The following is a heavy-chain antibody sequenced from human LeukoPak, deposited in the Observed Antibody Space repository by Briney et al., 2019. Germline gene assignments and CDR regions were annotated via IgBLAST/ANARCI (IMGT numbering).Heavy chain of an antibody. V-gene: IGHV3-23*01. CDR1: GFTFSSYA. CDR2: ISGSGGST. D-gene: IGHD4-17*01. Sequence: GGSLRLSCAAPGFTFSSYAMSWVRQAPGKGLEWVSAISGSGGSTYYADSVKGRFTISRDNSKNTLYLQMNSLRAEDTAVYYCAKDTGPFYYYFMDVWGKGTTVTVSS. J-gene: IGHJ6*03. CDR3: AKDTGPFYYYFMDV.